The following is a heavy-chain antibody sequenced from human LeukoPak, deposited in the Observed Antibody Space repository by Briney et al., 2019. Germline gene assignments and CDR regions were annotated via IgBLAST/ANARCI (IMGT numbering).Heavy chain of an antibody. CDR1: VGSISSYY. Sequence: SETLSLTCAVYVGSISSYYWSWLRQPPGKGLEWIGYIYYSGSTNYNPSLTSRVTISVDTSKNQFSLKLSSVTAADTAVYYCARGHDYGDLYYYYMDVWGKGTTVTVSS. J-gene: IGHJ6*03. D-gene: IGHD4-17*01. CDR3: ARGHDYGDLYYYYMDV. CDR2: IYYSGST. V-gene: IGHV4-59*01.